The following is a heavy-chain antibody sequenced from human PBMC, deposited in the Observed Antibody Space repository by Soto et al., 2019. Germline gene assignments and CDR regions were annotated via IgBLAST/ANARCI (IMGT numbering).Heavy chain of an antibody. D-gene: IGHD3-22*01. CDR2: ISGGGGST. Sequence: EVQLLESGGGLVQPGGSLRLSCAASGFTFSSYAMSWVRQAPGKGLECVSGISGGGGSTYYADSVKGRFSISSDNSKNTLYLQMISLRAEHTAVYYCAKHDSSGFSNCYFDLWGRGTLVTVSS. CDR3: AKHDSSGFSNCYFDL. J-gene: IGHJ2*01. V-gene: IGHV3-23*01. CDR1: GFTFSSYA.